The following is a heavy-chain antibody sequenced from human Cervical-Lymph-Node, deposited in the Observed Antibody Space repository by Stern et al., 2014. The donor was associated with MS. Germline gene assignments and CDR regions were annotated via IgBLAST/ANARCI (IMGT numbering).Heavy chain of an antibody. J-gene: IGHJ3*02. D-gene: IGHD5-18*01. V-gene: IGHV1-2*02. CDR1: GYTLTGYY. Sequence: QVQLVQSGAEVKKPGASVKVSCTSSGYTLTGYYIHWVRQAPGQGLEWMGGNNHKRGDKVYETKFHRRVTMTRDTSISTAYMELSRLRSADTAVYYCARADTYAFHIWGQGTMLTVSS. CDR2: NNHKRGDK. CDR3: ARADTYAFHI.